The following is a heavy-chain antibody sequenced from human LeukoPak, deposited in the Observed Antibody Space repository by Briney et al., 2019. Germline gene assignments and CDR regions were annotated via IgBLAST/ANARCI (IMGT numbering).Heavy chain of an antibody. J-gene: IGHJ3*02. Sequence: GGSLRLSCAASGFTFSSNAMHWVRQAPGQGLECVSSISSHGSCTYYANSVKGRFTISRDNSKNTLYHQMGSLRAQDMALYYGARDFRSYNWDDVGWHAFDIWGQGTMVTVSS. CDR1: GFTFSSNA. CDR3: ARDFRSYNWDDVGWHAFDI. CDR2: ISSHGSCT. V-gene: IGHV3-64*01. D-gene: IGHD1-20*01.